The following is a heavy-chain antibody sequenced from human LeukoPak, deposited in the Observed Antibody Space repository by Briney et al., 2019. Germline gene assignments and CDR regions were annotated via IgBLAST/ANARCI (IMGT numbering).Heavy chain of an antibody. Sequence: ASVKVSCKASGYTFTGYYMHWVRQAPGQGLEWMGWINPNSGGTNYAQKFQGRVTMTRDTSISTAYMELSRLRSDGTAVYYCARGPPSRQNWFDPWGQGTLVTVSS. CDR3: ARGPPSRQNWFDP. CDR2: INPNSGGT. J-gene: IGHJ5*02. V-gene: IGHV1-2*02. CDR1: GYTFTGYY.